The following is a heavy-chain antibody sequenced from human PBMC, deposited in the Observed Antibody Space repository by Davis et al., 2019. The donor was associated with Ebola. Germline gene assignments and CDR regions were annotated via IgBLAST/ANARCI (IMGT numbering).Heavy chain of an antibody. D-gene: IGHD3-10*01. Sequence: GESLKISCTASGFTFGDYAMSWFRQAPGKGLEWVGFIRSKAYGGTTDYAAPVKGRFTISRDDSKNTLYLQMNSLKTEDTAVYYCTTDGGGRGYYGSGSVIFDYWGQGTLVTVSS. CDR2: IRSKAYGGTT. V-gene: IGHV3-49*03. CDR1: GFTFGDYA. J-gene: IGHJ4*02. CDR3: TTDGGGRGYYGSGSVIFDY.